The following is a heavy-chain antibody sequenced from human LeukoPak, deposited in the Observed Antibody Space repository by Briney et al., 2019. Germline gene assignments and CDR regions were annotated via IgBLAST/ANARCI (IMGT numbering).Heavy chain of an antibody. Sequence: GASVKVSCKASGYTFTGYYMHWMRQAPGQGLEWMGWINPNSGDTNYAQKFQGWVTMTRDTSISTAYMELSRLRSDDTAVYYCARESGTDAFDIWGQGTMVTVSS. CDR3: ARESGTDAFDI. J-gene: IGHJ3*02. CDR1: GYTFTGYY. D-gene: IGHD1-1*01. CDR2: INPNSGDT. V-gene: IGHV1-2*04.